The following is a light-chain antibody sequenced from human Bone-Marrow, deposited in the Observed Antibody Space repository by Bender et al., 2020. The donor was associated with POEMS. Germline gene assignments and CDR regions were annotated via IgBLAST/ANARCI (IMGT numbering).Light chain of an antibody. CDR3: GSFTSATTWV. Sequence: QSALTQPASVSGSPGQSITVSCTASSGDIGTYKHVSWYQQHPGKAPKLMICDVTSRPSGVSNRFAGSKSGSTASLTSSGLQAEDEANYYCGSFTSATTWVFGGGPKVTVL. J-gene: IGLJ3*02. V-gene: IGLV2-14*03. CDR2: DVT. CDR1: SGDIGTYKH.